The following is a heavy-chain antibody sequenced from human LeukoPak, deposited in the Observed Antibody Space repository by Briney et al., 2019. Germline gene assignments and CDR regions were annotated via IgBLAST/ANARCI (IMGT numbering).Heavy chain of an antibody. D-gene: IGHD3-10*01. Sequence: SETLSLTCTVSGGSISSSSYYWGWIRQPPGKGLEWIGSIYYSGSTYYNPSLKSRVTISVDTSKNQFSLKLSSVTAADTAVYYCARLPMGSGSYYYYYGMDVWGQGTTVTVSS. CDR1: GGSISSSSYY. V-gene: IGHV4-39*01. CDR2: IYYSGST. CDR3: ARLPMGSGSYYYYYGMDV. J-gene: IGHJ6*02.